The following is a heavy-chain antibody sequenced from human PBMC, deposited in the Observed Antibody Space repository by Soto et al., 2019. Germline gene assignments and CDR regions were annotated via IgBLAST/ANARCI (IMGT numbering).Heavy chain of an antibody. CDR2: IGYDGSNK. CDR1: GFTFSSYG. Sequence: QVQLVESGGGVAQPGRSLRLSCAAAGFTFSSYGMHWVRQAPGKGLERVAVIGYDGSNKYYADSVKGRFTISRDNSKNTLYLQMNSLRAEDTAVYYCARSIAAAGSFGPYYYYGMDVWGQGTTVTVS. V-gene: IGHV3-33*01. D-gene: IGHD6-13*01. J-gene: IGHJ6*02. CDR3: ARSIAAAGSFGPYYYYGMDV.